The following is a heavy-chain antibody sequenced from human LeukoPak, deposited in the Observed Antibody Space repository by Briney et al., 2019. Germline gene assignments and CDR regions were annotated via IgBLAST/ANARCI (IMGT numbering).Heavy chain of an antibody. CDR1: GGSISSGGYY. J-gene: IGHJ6*03. D-gene: IGHD5-18*01. CDR2: IYYSGST. Sequence: SETLSLTCTVSGGSISSGGYYWSWIRQHPGKGLEWIGYIYYSGSTYYNPSLKSRVTISVDTSKNQFSLKLSSVTAADTAGDYWSRGVGYRYGFGGYYYYYYMDVWGKGTTVTVSS. V-gene: IGHV4-31*03. CDR3: SRGVGYRYGFGGYYYYYYMDV.